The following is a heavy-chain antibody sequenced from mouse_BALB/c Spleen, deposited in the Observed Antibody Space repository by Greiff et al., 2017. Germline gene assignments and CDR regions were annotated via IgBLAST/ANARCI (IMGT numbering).Heavy chain of an antibody. CDR3: ARDPSPYDYDGVFAY. CDR1: GFTFSSYG. J-gene: IGHJ3*01. V-gene: IGHV5-6-3*01. D-gene: IGHD2-4*01. CDR2: INSNGGST. Sequence: EVQLVESGGGLVQPGGSLKLSCAASGFTFSSYGMSWVRQTPDKRLELVATINSNGGSTYYPDSVKGRFTISRDNAKNTLYLQMSSLKSEDTAMYYCARDPSPYDYDGVFAYWGQGTLVTVSA.